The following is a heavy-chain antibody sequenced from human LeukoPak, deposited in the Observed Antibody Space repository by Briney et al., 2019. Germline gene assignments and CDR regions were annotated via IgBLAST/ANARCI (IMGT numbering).Heavy chain of an antibody. CDR2: ITPIFGTA. D-gene: IGHD3-16*02. V-gene: IGHV1-69*05. CDR1: GGTFSSYA. CDR3: ARADYVWGSYRYKWFDP. Sequence: GSSVKVSCKASGGTFSSYAISWVRQAPGQGLEWMGGITPIFGTANYAQKFQGRVTITTDESTSTAYMELSSLRSEDTAVYYCARADYVWGSYRYKWFDPWGQGTLVTVSS. J-gene: IGHJ5*02.